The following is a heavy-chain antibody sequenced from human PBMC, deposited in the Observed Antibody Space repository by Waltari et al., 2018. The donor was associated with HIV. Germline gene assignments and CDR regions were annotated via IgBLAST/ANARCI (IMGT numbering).Heavy chain of an antibody. D-gene: IGHD5-12*01. J-gene: IGHJ4*02. CDR2: IKRKSDGGTA. CDR1: GFIFSTAS. Sequence: EVQLVESGGGLVKPGGSLRLSCAASGFIFSTASMNWVRQASGKGLEWVGRIKRKSDGGTADYAAPVKGRFTISRDDSKNVLYLQMNSLKTEDTAVYYCTTDNMIIVALDYWGQGTLLTVSS. V-gene: IGHV3-15*01. CDR3: TTDNMIIVALDY.